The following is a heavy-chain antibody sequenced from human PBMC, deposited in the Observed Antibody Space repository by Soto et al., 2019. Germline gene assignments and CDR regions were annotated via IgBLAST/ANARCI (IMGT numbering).Heavy chain of an antibody. D-gene: IGHD5-12*01. Sequence: EVQLLESGGGLVQPGGSLRLSCAASGFTFSSYAMSWVRQAPGKGLEWVSAISGSGGSTYYADSGKGRFTISRDNSKNTLYLQMNSLRAEDTAVYYCAKDRDIVATIPTGYFDYWGQGTLVTVSS. V-gene: IGHV3-23*01. CDR1: GFTFSSYA. CDR3: AKDRDIVATIPTGYFDY. CDR2: ISGSGGST. J-gene: IGHJ4*02.